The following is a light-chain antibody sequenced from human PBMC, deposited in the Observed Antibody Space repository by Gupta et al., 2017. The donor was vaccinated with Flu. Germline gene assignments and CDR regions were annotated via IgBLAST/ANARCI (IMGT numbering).Light chain of an antibody. CDR3: EAWDNDLSVVL. Sequence: RVTISCSGSTSNIGNNYVSWYQQLPGTAPKLLIYEIRKRPPGVPDRFSGSKSGTSATLDITGLQTADEADYFCEAWDNDLSVVLFGGGTKVTVL. CDR1: TSNIGNNY. V-gene: IGLV1-51*02. CDR2: EIR. J-gene: IGLJ3*02.